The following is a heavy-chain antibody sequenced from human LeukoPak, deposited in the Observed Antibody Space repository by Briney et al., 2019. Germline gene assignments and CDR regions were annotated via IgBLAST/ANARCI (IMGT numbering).Heavy chain of an antibody. CDR2: INSDGSST. Sequence: GGALRLSCAASGFTFSSYWMPWVRQAPGKGLVWVSRINSDGSSTSYADSVKGRFTISRDNAKNTLYLQMNSLRAEDTAVYYCARRTTRGYSGYAFDYWGQGTLVTVSS. J-gene: IGHJ4*02. CDR3: ARRTTRGYSGYAFDY. V-gene: IGHV3-74*01. CDR1: GFTFSSYW. D-gene: IGHD5-12*01.